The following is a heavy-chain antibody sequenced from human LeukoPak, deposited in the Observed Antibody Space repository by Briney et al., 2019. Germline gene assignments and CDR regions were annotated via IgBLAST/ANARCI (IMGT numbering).Heavy chain of an antibody. CDR1: GFTFSSYT. CDR3: ARGGSGDY. CDR2: ISSSSYI. Sequence: GGSLRLSCAASGFTFSSYTMNWVRQAPGKGLEWVSSISSSSYIYYADSVKGRFTISRDNAKNSLYLQMNGLRAEDTAVYYCARGGSGDYWGQGTLVTVSS. J-gene: IGHJ4*02. D-gene: IGHD3-10*01. V-gene: IGHV3-21*01.